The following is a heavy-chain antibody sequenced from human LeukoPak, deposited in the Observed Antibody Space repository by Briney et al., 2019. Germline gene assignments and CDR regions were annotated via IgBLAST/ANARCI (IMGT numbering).Heavy chain of an antibody. CDR3: ARKYSGTNPFDY. D-gene: IGHD1-26*01. V-gene: IGHV3-23*01. J-gene: IGHJ4*02. CDR2: INNSGGST. CDR1: GFTFSSYS. Sequence: GGSLRLSCAASGFTFSSYSMNWVRQAPGKGLEWVSIINNSGGSTYYADSVKGRFTISRDLSKNTLYLQMNSLRAEDTALYYCARKYSGTNPFDYWGQGTLVTVSS.